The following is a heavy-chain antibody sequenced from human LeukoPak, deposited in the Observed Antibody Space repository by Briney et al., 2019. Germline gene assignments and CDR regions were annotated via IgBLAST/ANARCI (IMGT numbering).Heavy chain of an antibody. J-gene: IGHJ4*02. Sequence: PSETLSLTCTVSGGSIGSYYWSWIRQPAGKGLEWIGRIHSSTSKNYNPSIKSRVTMPLDTSKNQFSLKVDSVTAADTAIYYCAREAVDYGSGSLDYWGQGTLVAVSS. CDR3: AREAVDYGSGSLDY. CDR1: GGSIGSYY. CDR2: IHSSTSK. V-gene: IGHV4-4*07. D-gene: IGHD3-10*01.